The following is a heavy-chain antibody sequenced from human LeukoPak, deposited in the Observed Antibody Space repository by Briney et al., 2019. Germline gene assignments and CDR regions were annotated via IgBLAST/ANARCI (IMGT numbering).Heavy chain of an antibody. CDR3: ARRYWNYGEYYFDY. Sequence: SETLSLTCTVSGGSISSYYWSWIRQPPGKELEWIGYIYTSGSTNYNPSLKSRVTISVDTSKNQFSLKLSSVTAADTAVYYCARRYWNYGEYYFDYWGQGTLSPSPQ. J-gene: IGHJ4*02. D-gene: IGHD1-7*01. CDR1: GGSISSYY. CDR2: IYTSGST. V-gene: IGHV4-4*09.